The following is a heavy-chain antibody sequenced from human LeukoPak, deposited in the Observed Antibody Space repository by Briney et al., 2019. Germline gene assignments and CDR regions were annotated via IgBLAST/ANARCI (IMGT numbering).Heavy chain of an antibody. CDR3: ARVHMAATGAFDS. CDR2: IKPDGSEK. Sequence: PGGSLRLSCAASGFSFSSYWMSWVRQAPGKGLEWVASIKPDGSEKQYVDSVKGRFTNSRDNAKNSLYLQMNSLRAEDTAMYYCARVHMAATGAFDSWGQGILVTVSS. J-gene: IGHJ4*02. CDR1: GFSFSSYW. D-gene: IGHD1-26*01. V-gene: IGHV3-7*01.